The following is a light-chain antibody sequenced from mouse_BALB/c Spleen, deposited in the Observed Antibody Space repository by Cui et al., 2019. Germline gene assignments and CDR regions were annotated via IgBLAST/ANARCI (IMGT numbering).Light chain of an antibody. CDR1: SSVSSSY. J-gene: IGKJ2*01. CDR2: STS. Sequence: QIVFTQSPALMSASHGEKVTLTCSASSSVSSSYLYWYQQKPGASPKLWIYSTSNLASGVPARFSGSGSGTSYSLTISSMEAEDAASYFCHQWSSYPPTFGGGTKLEIK. CDR3: HQWSSYPPT. V-gene: IGKV4-79*01.